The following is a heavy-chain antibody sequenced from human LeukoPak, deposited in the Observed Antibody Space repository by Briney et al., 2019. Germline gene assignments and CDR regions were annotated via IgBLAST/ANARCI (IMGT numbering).Heavy chain of an antibody. V-gene: IGHV1-18*01. CDR3: ATGPGDLDY. Sequence: ASVKVSCKASGYTFTSYGISWVRQAPGQGLEWMGWISAYNGNTNYAQKLQGRVTMTEDTSTDTAYMELSSLRSEDTAVYYCATGPGDLDYWGQGTLVTVSS. CDR1: GYTFTSYG. J-gene: IGHJ4*02. CDR2: ISAYNGNT. D-gene: IGHD7-27*01.